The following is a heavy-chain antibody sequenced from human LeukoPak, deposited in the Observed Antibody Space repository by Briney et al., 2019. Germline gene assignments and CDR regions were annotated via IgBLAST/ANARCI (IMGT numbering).Heavy chain of an antibody. D-gene: IGHD3-10*01. J-gene: IGHJ4*02. CDR3: AMGTYYYAERDY. Sequence: ASVKVSCKASGYTFTGYYMHWVRQAPGQGLEWMGWINPNSGGTNYAQKFQGRVTMTRDTSISTAYMELSSLRSEDTAVYYCAMGTYYYAERDYWGQGTLVTVSP. V-gene: IGHV1-2*02. CDR2: INPNSGGT. CDR1: GYTFTGYY.